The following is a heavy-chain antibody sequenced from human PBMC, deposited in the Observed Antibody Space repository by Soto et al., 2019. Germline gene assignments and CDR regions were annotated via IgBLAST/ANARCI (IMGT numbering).Heavy chain of an antibody. CDR2: ICGSGGCT. CDR1: GFTFSSYA. V-gene: IGHV3-23*01. CDR3: AKDLSPMISVTEFAY. D-gene: IGHD3-16*01. J-gene: IGHJ4*02. Sequence: EVQLLESGGGLVQSGGSLRLSCAASGFTFSSYAMSWVRQAPGKGLEWVSAICGSGGCTYYADSVKGRFTISRDNSKNSLYLQMDTLRAEDTVVYYSAKDLSPMISVTEFAYWGQGTLVTDSP.